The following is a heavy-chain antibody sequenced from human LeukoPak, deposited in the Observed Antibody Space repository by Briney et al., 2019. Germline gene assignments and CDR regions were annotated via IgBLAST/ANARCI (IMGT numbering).Heavy chain of an antibody. CDR1: GGSISSSSYY. CDR2: IYYSGST. V-gene: IGHV4-39*01. D-gene: IGHD2-8*01. CDR3: ARQVKWRHYYYYYMDV. J-gene: IGHJ6*03. Sequence: PSETLSLTCTVSGGSISSSSYYWGWIRQPPGKGLEWIGSIYYSGSTYYNPSLKSRVTISVDTSENQFSLKLSSVTAADTAVYYCARQVKWRHYYYYYMDVWGKGTTVTISS.